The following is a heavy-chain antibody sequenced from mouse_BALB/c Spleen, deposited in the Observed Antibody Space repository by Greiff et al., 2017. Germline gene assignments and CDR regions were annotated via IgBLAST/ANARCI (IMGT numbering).Heavy chain of an antibody. CDR2: ISYSGST. V-gene: IGHV3-8*02. CDR1: GDSITSGY. CDR3: AREGISYGNPAWFAY. Sequence: DVKLQESGPSLVKPSQTLSLTCSVTGDSITSGYWNWIRKFPGNKLEYMGYISYSGSTYYNPSLKSRISITRDTSKNQYYLQLNSVTTEDTATYYCAREGISYGNPAWFAYWGQGTLVTVSA. J-gene: IGHJ3*01. D-gene: IGHD2-1*01.